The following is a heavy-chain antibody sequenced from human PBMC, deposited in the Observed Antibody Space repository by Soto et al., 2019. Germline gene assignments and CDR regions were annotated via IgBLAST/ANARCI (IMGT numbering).Heavy chain of an antibody. V-gene: IGHV3-21*01. CDR1: GFTFSSYS. Sequence: PGGSLRLSCAASGFTFSSYSMNWVRQAPGKGLEWVSSISSSSGYIYYADSVKGRFTISRDNAKNSLYLQMNSLRAEDTAVYYCARDRLAAAGDYYYGMDVWGQGTTVTVSS. CDR2: ISSSSGYI. D-gene: IGHD6-13*01. J-gene: IGHJ6*02. CDR3: ARDRLAAAGDYYYGMDV.